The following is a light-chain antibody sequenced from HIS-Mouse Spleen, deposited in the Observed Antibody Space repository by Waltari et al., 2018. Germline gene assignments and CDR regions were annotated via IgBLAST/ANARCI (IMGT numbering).Light chain of an antibody. V-gene: IGLV3-27*01. Sequence: SYELTQPSSVSVSPGQTARITCSGDVLAKKYARWFQQKPGQAPVLVIYKDSERHSGIPERFSGSSSGTTVTLTISGAQVEDEADYYCYSAADNSGVFGGGTKLTVL. CDR3: YSAADNSGV. J-gene: IGLJ2*01. CDR1: VLAKKY. CDR2: KDS.